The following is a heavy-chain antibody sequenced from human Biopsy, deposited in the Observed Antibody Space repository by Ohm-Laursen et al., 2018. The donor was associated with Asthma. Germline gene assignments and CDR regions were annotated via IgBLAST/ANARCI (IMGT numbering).Heavy chain of an antibody. CDR2: ISFDGSNK. CDR1: GFTFSNYG. J-gene: IGHJ4*02. CDR3: AKEVFPGWELRRGPDS. Sequence: SLRLSCAASGFTFSNYGMHWVRQAPGKGLEWVAVISFDGSNKDFAGSVKGRFTISRDNSKNTMYLEMNSLRAEDTAVYFCAKEVFPGWELRRGPDSWGQGTLVTVSS. D-gene: IGHD1-26*01. V-gene: IGHV3-30*18.